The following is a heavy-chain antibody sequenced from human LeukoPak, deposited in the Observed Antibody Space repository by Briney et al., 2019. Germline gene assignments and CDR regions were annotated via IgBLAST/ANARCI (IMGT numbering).Heavy chain of an antibody. CDR2: ISSSSSYI. Sequence: PGGSLRLSCAASGFTFSSYSMNWVRQAPGKGLEWVSSISSSSSYIYYADSVKGRFTISRDNAKNSLYPQMNSLRAQDTAVYYCARGGTWIQLWFRNDAFDIWGQGTMVTVSS. D-gene: IGHD5-18*01. CDR3: ARGGTWIQLWFRNDAFDI. V-gene: IGHV3-21*01. CDR1: GFTFSSYS. J-gene: IGHJ3*02.